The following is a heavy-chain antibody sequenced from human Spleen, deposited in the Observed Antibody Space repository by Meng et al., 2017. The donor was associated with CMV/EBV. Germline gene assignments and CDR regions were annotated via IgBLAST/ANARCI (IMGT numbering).Heavy chain of an antibody. D-gene: IGHD6-19*01. J-gene: IGHJ6*02. CDR2: INPYSGDT. CDR1: GYTFTGYY. V-gene: IGHV1-2*02. Sequence: ASVKVSCKASGYTFTGYYMSWVRQAPGQGLEWMGWINPYSGDTNYAQRFRDRVTMTRDTSISTVYMELRRLRSDDTAVFYCAREKRYTSGWFRGQYNYYGMDVWGQGTTVTVSS. CDR3: AREKRYTSGWFRGQYNYYGMDV.